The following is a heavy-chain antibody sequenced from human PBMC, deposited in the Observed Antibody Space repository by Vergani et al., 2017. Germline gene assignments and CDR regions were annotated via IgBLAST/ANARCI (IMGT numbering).Heavy chain of an antibody. CDR1: GFTFTSSA. CDR2: IVVGSGNT. J-gene: IGHJ4*02. D-gene: IGHD3-3*01. CDR3: AALANYDFWSGYYTGDH. Sequence: HMQLVQSGPEVKKPGTSVKVSCKASGFTFTSSAMQWVRQARGQRLEWIGWIVVGSGNTNYAQKFQERVHITRDMSTSTAYMELSSLRSEDTAVYYCAALANYDFWSGYYTGDHWGQGTLVTVSS. V-gene: IGHV1-58*02.